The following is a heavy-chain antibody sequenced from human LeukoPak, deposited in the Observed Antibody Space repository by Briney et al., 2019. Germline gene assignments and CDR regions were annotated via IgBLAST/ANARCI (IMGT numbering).Heavy chain of an antibody. CDR2: IYSSGST. D-gene: IGHD6-6*01. V-gene: IGHV4-59*02. CDR3: ARHSSSSYYYGMDV. J-gene: IGHJ6*02. CDR1: GGSVSNYH. Sequence: SDTLSLTCTVSGGSVSNYHCSWIRQPPGKGLEWIGYIYSSGSTNYNPSLKSRVTISVDTFKNQFSLKLSSVTAADTAVYYCARHSSSSYYYGMDVWGQGTTVTVSS.